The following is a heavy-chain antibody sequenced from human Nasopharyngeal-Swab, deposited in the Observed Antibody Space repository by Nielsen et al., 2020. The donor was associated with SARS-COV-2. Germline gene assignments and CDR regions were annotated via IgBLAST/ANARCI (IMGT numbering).Heavy chain of an antibody. V-gene: IGHV3-30-3*01. D-gene: IGHD5-12*01. CDR3: ARDPDVDIVATDAFDI. Sequence: GSSLQLSWACSGFNLSSYAMHWVRQAPGKGLEWVAVISYGGSNKYYADSVKGRFTISRDNSKNTLYLQMNSLRAEVTAVYYCARDPDVDIVATDAFDIWGQGTMVTVSS. J-gene: IGHJ3*02. CDR1: GFNLSSYA. CDR2: ISYGGSNK.